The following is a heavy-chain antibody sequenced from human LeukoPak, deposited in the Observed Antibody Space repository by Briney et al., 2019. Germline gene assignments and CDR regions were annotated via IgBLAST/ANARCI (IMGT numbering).Heavy chain of an antibody. CDR3: AKDRMVRGVHDY. D-gene: IGHD3-10*01. Sequence: GSLRLSCAASGFTFSSYAMSWVRQAPGKGLEWVSAISGSGGSTYYADSVKGRFTISRDNSKNTLYLQMNSLRAEDTAVYYCAKDRMVRGVHDYWGQGTLVTVSS. CDR1: GFTFSSYA. V-gene: IGHV3-23*01. J-gene: IGHJ4*02. CDR2: ISGSGGST.